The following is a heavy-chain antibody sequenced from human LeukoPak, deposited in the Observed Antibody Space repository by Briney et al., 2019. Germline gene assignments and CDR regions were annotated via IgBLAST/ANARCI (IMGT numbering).Heavy chain of an antibody. D-gene: IGHD2-2*01. CDR1: GFTFSSYG. V-gene: IGHV3-23*01. J-gene: IGHJ3*02. Sequence: PGGSLRLSCAASGFTFSSYGMSWVRQAPGKGLEWVSVLSGSGRSTYYADSVKGRFTISRDNSKNTLYLQMNSLRAEDTAVYYCAKRRPADDHAFDIWGQGTMVTVSS. CDR2: LSGSGRST. CDR3: AKRRPADDHAFDI.